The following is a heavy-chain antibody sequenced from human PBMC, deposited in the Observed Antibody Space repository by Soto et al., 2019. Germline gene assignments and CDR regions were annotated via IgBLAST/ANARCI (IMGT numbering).Heavy chain of an antibody. D-gene: IGHD2-2*01. CDR1: GFAFNNYG. J-gene: IGHJ4*02. CDR3: AREDSIIIPAVSDF. CDR2: ISKSDYT. Sequence: GGSLRLSCTVSGFAFNNYGINWVRQAPGKGLEWVSSISKSDYTYYSDSVKGRFTISRDNAKSSVSLQMNTLRVEDTAVYYCAREDSIIIPAVSDFWGQGTLVTVSS. V-gene: IGHV3-21*01.